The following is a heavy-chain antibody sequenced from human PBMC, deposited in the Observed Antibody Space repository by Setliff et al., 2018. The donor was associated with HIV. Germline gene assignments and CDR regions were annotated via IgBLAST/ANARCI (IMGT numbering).Heavy chain of an antibody. CDR3: ASPMFYDGKVV. J-gene: IGHJ4*02. CDR1: GYTFRYYD. Sequence: ASVKVSCKASGYTFRYYDIHWVRQAPGQGLEWMGRITAGNGDTKYSQKFQDRVTLTSDMSANTVYMDLTTLRSEDTAVYYCASPMFYDGKVVWGQGTPVTVSS. V-gene: IGHV1-3*01. D-gene: IGHD3-22*01. CDR2: ITAGNGDT.